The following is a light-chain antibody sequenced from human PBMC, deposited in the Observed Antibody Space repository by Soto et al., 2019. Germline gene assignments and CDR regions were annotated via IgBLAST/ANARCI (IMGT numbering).Light chain of an antibody. CDR2: EVS. CDR3: NSYSSTNFYV. J-gene: IGLJ1*01. V-gene: IGLV2-14*01. Sequence: QSALTQPASVSGSPGQSITISCAGTSSDIGGYNYVSWYQQHPGKAPKVMIYEVSNRPSGVSNRFSGSKSGNTASLTISGLQAEDEADYYCNSYSSTNFYVFGTGTKVTVL. CDR1: SSDIGGYNY.